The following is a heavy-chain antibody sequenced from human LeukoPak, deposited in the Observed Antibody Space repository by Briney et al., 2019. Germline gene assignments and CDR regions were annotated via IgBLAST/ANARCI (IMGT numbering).Heavy chain of an antibody. CDR3: AKDERIYVWGSYRNAYFDY. D-gene: IGHD3-16*02. CDR1: GFTFSSYG. V-gene: IGHV3-23*01. Sequence: QPGGTLRLSCAASGFTFSSYGMSWVRQAPGKGLEWVSAISGSGGSTYYADSVKGRFTISRDNSKNTLYLQMNSLRAEDTAVFYCAKDERIYVWGSYRNAYFDYWGQGTLVTVSS. CDR2: ISGSGGST. J-gene: IGHJ4*02.